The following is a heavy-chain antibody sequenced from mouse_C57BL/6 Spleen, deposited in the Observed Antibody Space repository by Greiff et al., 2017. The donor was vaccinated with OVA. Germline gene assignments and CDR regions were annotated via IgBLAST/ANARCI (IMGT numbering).Heavy chain of an antibody. J-gene: IGHJ3*01. CDR2: ISSGGSYT. D-gene: IGHD4-1*01. V-gene: IGHV5-6*02. Sequence: DVMLVESGGDLVKPGGSLKLSCAASGFTFSSYGMSWVRQTPDKRLEWVATISSGGSYTYYPDSVKGRFTISRDNAKNTLYLQMSSLKSEDTAMYYCARWAGTSAGAYWGQGTLVTVSA. CDR3: ARWAGTSAGAY. CDR1: GFTFSSYG.